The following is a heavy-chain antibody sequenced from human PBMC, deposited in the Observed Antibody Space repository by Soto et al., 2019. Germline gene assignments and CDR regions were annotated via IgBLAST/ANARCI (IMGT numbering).Heavy chain of an antibody. Sequence: PSETLSLTCAVSGGSIISSNWWRWVRQSPGKGLEWIGEIYHSGSTNYNPSLESRVTMSVDKSKNQFSLRLTSVTAADTAVYYCAGSSYRFDPWGQASLVTVSS. CDR2: IYHSGST. CDR1: GGSIISSNW. D-gene: IGHD1-1*01. CDR3: AGSSYRFDP. J-gene: IGHJ5*02. V-gene: IGHV4-4*02.